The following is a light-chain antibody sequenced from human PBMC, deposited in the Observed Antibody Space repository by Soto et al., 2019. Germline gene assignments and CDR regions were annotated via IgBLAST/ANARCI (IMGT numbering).Light chain of an antibody. CDR3: SSYTSSFVV. CDR2: DVS. J-gene: IGLJ2*01. Sequence: QSALTQPASVSGSPAQSITISCTGTSSDVGGYNYVSWYQQHPGKAPKLMIYDVSNRPSGVSNRFSGSKSGNTASLTISGLQAEDEADYYCSSYTSSFVVFGGGTKLTVL. CDR1: SSDVGGYNY. V-gene: IGLV2-14*01.